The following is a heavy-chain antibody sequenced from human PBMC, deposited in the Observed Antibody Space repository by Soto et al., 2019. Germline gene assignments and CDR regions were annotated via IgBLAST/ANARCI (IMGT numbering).Heavy chain of an antibody. CDR3: ARHHRVYGDYVAPIDY. CDR1: GGSISSSSYY. Sequence: QLQLQESGPGLVKPSETLSLTCTVSGGSISSSSYYWGWIRQPPGKGLEWIGSIYYSGSTYYNPSLKSRVTISVDTSKNQFSRKLSSVTAADTAVYYCARHHRVYGDYVAPIDYWGQGTLVTVSS. CDR2: IYYSGST. D-gene: IGHD4-17*01. J-gene: IGHJ4*02. V-gene: IGHV4-39*01.